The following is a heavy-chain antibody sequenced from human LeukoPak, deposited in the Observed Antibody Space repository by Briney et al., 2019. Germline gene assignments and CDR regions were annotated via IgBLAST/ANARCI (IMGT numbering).Heavy chain of an antibody. D-gene: IGHD3-22*01. Sequence: PETLSLTCTVSGDSISTSSYYWGWISQPPGKGLEWLGSIYYSGSTYYNPSLKSRVTISVDTSKNHFSLNLYSVTAADTAVFYCARSYYYDYRQIDYWGQGTLVTVSS. CDR3: ARSYYYDYRQIDY. J-gene: IGHJ4*02. V-gene: IGHV4-39*01. CDR2: IYYSGST. CDR1: GDSISTSSYY.